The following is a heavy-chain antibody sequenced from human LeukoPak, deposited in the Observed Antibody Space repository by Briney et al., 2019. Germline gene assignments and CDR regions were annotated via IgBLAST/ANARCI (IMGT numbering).Heavy chain of an antibody. Sequence: PSETLSLTCAVSGGSIGGYYWSWIRQPPGKGLGWIGYIYYSGSTNYSPSLKSRVIIAVDTSKNQFSLRLSSMTTADTAVYYCARGGLESGYHSNDAFDIWGQGTLVSVSS. D-gene: IGHD3-22*01. CDR3: ARGGLESGYHSNDAFDI. CDR1: GGSIGGYY. CDR2: IYYSGST. J-gene: IGHJ3*02. V-gene: IGHV4-59*01.